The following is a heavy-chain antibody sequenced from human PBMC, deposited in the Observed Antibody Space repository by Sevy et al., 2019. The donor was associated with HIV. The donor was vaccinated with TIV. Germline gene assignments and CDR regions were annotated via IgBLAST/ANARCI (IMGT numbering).Heavy chain of an antibody. Sequence: GGSLRLSCAASGFTVSNSYMSWVRQAPGKGLEWVSIIYSGVTTSYADSVRGRFTISRDNSKNTLSLQMNSRRAEETAVYYCARLSVYYYDSSGYYTTGNAFDIWGQGTMVTVSS. CDR3: ARLSVYYYDSSGYYTTGNAFDI. CDR2: IYSGVTT. J-gene: IGHJ3*02. CDR1: GFTVSNSY. D-gene: IGHD3-22*01. V-gene: IGHV3-53*01.